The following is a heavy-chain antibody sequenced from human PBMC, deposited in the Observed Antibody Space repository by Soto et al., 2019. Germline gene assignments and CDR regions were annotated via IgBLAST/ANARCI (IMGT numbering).Heavy chain of an antibody. Sequence: EVQLVESGGGLVKPGGSLRLSCAASGFTFSNAWMNWVRQAPGKGLEWVGRIKSKTDGGTTDYAAPVKGRFTISRDDSKNTLYLQMSSLKTEDTAVYYCTTALGGWFGELLYSDYWGQGTLVTVSS. CDR3: TTALGGWFGELLYSDY. J-gene: IGHJ4*02. V-gene: IGHV3-15*07. CDR1: GFTFSNAW. CDR2: IKSKTDGGTT. D-gene: IGHD3-10*01.